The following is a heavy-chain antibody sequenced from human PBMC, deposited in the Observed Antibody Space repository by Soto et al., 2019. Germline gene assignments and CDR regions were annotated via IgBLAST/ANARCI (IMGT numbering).Heavy chain of an antibody. D-gene: IGHD1-26*01. V-gene: IGHV1-18*01. CDR2: ISAYNGNT. CDR1: GYTFTSYG. Sequence: QVQLVQSGAEVKKPGASVKVSCKASGYTFTSYGISWVRQAPGQGLEWMGWISAYNGNTNYAQKLQGRVTMTTDTSTSTADMELRSLRSDDTAVYYCARVLGLIVGATHNWFDPWGQGTLVTVSS. CDR3: ARVLGLIVGATHNWFDP. J-gene: IGHJ5*02.